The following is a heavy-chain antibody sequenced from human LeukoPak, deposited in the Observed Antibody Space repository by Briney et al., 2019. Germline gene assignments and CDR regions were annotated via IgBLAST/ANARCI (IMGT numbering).Heavy chain of an antibody. CDR1: GGTFSSYA. CDR2: IIPIFGTA. D-gene: IGHD3-10*01. V-gene: IGHV1-69*13. CDR3: ARVVYYYGSGTLDAFDI. Sequence: SVKVSCKASGGTFSSYAISWVRQAPGQGLEWMGGIIPIFGTANYAQKFQGRVTITADESTSTAYMELSSLRSEDTAVYYCARVVYYYGSGTLDAFDIWGQGTLVTVSS. J-gene: IGHJ3*02.